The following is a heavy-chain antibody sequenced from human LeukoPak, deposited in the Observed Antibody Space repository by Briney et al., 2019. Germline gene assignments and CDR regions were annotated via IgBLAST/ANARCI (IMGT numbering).Heavy chain of an antibody. J-gene: IGHJ5*02. CDR1: GGSISSYY. Sequence: SETLSPTCTVSGGSISSYYWSWIRQPPGKGLEWIGYIYYSGSTNYNPSLKSRVTISVDTSKNQFSLKLSSVTAADTAVYYCAEGGNEGNWFDPWGQGTLVTVSS. D-gene: IGHD4-23*01. CDR2: IYYSGST. CDR3: AEGGNEGNWFDP. V-gene: IGHV4-59*08.